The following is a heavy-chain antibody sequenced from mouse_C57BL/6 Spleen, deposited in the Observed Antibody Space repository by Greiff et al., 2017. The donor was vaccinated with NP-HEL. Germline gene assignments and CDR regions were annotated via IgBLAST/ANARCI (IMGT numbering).Heavy chain of an antibody. CDR1: GYTFTDYY. V-gene: IGHV1-26*01. CDR2: INPNNGGT. Sequence: EVQLQQSGPELVKPGASVKISCKASGYTFTDYYMNWVKQSHGKSLEGIGDINPNNGGTSYNQKFKGKATLTVDKSSSPAYMELRSLTSEDSAVYYCAMDYYGSSPYFDYWGQGTTLTVSS. D-gene: IGHD1-1*01. J-gene: IGHJ2*01. CDR3: AMDYYGSSPYFDY.